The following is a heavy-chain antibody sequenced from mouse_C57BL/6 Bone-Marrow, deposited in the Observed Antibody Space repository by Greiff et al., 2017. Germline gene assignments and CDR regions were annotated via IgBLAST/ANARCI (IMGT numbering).Heavy chain of an antibody. V-gene: IGHV1-55*01. J-gene: IGHJ2*02. Sequence: QVQLQQPGAELVKPGASVKMSCKASGYTFTSYWITWVKQRPGQGLEWIGDIYPTSGRTNYNEKFKSKAILTVDTSSNTAYMQLCSLTSEDSAVVYCAISGPLWRTMDYWGQGTSLTVSS. CDR1: GYTFTSYW. D-gene: IGHD1-1*02. CDR3: AISGPLWRTMDY. CDR2: IYPTSGRT.